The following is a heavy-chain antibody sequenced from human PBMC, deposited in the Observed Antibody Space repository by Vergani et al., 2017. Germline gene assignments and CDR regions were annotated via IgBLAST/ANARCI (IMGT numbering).Heavy chain of an antibody. V-gene: IGHV2-26*01. CDR3: ARIDGTIFGVGDV. D-gene: IGHD3-3*01. CDR2: IFSNDEK. J-gene: IGHJ6*02. CDR1: GFSLSNARMG. Sequence: QVTLKESGPVLVKPTETLTLTCTVSGFSLSNARMGVSWIRQPPGKALEWLAHIFSNDEKSYSTSLKSRLTISKDTSKSQVVLTMTNIDPVDTATYYCARIDGTIFGVGDVWGQGTTVTVSS.